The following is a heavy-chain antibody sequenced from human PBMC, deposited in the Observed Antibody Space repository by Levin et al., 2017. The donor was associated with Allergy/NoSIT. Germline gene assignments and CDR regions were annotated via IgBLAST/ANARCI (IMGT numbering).Heavy chain of an antibody. CDR3: ARDAIVGRPLVAFDI. V-gene: IGHV3-7*01. D-gene: IGHD6-6*01. CDR2: IKADGSEK. CDR1: GFTFSSYS. Sequence: GESLKISCAASGFTFSSYSMNWVRQAPGKGLECVAQIKADGSEKNYVDSVKGRFTISRDNAKNSLHLQMDSLRAEDTAVYYCARDAIVGRPLVAFDIWGQGTTVTVSS. J-gene: IGHJ3*02.